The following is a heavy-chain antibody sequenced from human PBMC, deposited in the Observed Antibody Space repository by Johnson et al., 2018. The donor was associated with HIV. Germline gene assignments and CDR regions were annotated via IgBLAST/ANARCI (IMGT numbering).Heavy chain of an antibody. CDR3: AKSTQATIARESGPYGAFDI. CDR2: IYSGGST. CDR1: GFTVSSNY. V-gene: IGHV3-66*01. J-gene: IGHJ3*02. Sequence: VLLVESGGGLVQPGGSLRLSCAASGFTVSSNYMSWVRQAPGKGLEWVSVIYSGGSTYYADSVKGRFTISRHNSKNTLYLQMNSLRAEDTALYYCAKSTQATIARESGPYGAFDIWGQGTMVTVSS. D-gene: IGHD3-10*01.